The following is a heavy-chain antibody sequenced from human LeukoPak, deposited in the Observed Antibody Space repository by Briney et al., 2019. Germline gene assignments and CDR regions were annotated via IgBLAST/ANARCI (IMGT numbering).Heavy chain of an antibody. D-gene: IGHD4-17*01. CDR1: GFTFSSYW. Sequence: PGGSLRLSCAASGFTFSSYWMSWVRQAPGKGLEWVANIKQDGSEKYYVDSVKGRFTISRDNAKNSLYLQMSSLRAEDTAVYYCARGWYGDYGHDAFDIWGQGTMVTVSS. CDR2: IKQDGSEK. J-gene: IGHJ3*02. CDR3: ARGWYGDYGHDAFDI. V-gene: IGHV3-7*03.